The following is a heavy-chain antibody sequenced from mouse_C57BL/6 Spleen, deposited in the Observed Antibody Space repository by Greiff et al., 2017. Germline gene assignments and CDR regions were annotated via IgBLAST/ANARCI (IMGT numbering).Heavy chain of an antibody. Sequence: QVQLQQSGAELVRPGTSVKVSCKASGYAFTNYLIEWVKQRPGQGLEWIGVINPGSGGTNYNEKFKGKATLTADKSSSTAYMQLSSLTSEDSAVYFCARGRTGRDYAMDYWGQGTSVTVSS. CDR3: ARGRTGRDYAMDY. CDR2: INPGSGGT. V-gene: IGHV1-54*01. CDR1: GYAFTNYL. J-gene: IGHJ4*01. D-gene: IGHD4-1*01.